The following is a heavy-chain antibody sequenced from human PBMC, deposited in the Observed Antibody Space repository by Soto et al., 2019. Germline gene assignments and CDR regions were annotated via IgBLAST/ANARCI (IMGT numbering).Heavy chain of an antibody. D-gene: IGHD6-19*01. CDR3: ARDLGGWPDC. V-gene: IGHV1-3*01. CDR2: INAGNGNT. CDR1: GYTFTSYA. J-gene: IGHJ4*02. Sequence: QVQLVQSGAEVKKPGASVKVSCKASGYTFTSYAIHWVRQAPGQRLEWMGWINAGNGNTKYSQKFQDRVTITRDTPASTAYMELSSLGSEDTAVYYRARDLGGWPDCWGQGTLVTVSS.